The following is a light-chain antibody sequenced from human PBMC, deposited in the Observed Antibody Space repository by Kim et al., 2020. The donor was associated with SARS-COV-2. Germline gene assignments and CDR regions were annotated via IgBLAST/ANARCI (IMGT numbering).Light chain of an antibody. CDR3: QHYGASPLT. J-gene: IGKJ4*01. CDR1: QSVNNNY. CDR2: GAS. Sequence: SPGERAAVSCSASQSVNNNYLAWYQQKPGQAPRLLIYGASSRATGIPDRFSGSGSETDFILTISRLDPEDFAVYYCQHYGASPLTFGGGTKVDIK. V-gene: IGKV3-20*01.